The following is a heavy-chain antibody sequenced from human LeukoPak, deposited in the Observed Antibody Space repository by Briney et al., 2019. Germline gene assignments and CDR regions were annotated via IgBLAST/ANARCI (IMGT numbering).Heavy chain of an antibody. V-gene: IGHV3-7*01. CDR2: IKQDGSEK. CDR3: ARDQTGDFDY. J-gene: IGHJ4*02. D-gene: IGHD7-27*01. Sequence: PGGSLRLSCAASAFTFSSYWMSWVRQAPEKGLEWVASIKQDGSEKYYVDSVKGRFTIARDNAKNSLYLQMNSLRAEDTAVYYCARDQTGDFDYWGQGTLVTVSS. CDR1: AFTFSSYW.